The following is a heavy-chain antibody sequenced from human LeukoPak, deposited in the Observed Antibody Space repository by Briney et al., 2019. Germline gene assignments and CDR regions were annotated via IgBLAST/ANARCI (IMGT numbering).Heavy chain of an antibody. CDR3: ARVFHVAGHRGFDY. CDR2: IYYGGST. D-gene: IGHD2-15*01. J-gene: IGHJ4*02. V-gene: IGHV4-59*01. CDR1: GGSISSYY. Sequence: SETLSLTCTVSGGSISSYYWSWIRQPPGKGLEWIGYIYYGGSTNYNPSLKSRVTISVDTSKNQFSLKLSSVTAADTALYYCARVFHVAGHRGFDYWGQGTLVTVSS.